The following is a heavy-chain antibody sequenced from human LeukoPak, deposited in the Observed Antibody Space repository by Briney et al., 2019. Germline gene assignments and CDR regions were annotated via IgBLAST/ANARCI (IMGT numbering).Heavy chain of an antibody. Sequence: PSETLSLTCNVSGDSISSRSYYWGWIRQPPGKGLEWIGSIYYSGRTSYNPSLKSRVTMSLDTSKNQFSLKLSSVTAADTAVYYCARADGKGSGGGFFDYWGQGTLVTVSS. CDR3: ARADGKGSGGGFFDY. V-gene: IGHV4-39*07. CDR1: GDSISSRSYY. D-gene: IGHD3-16*01. CDR2: IYYSGRT. J-gene: IGHJ4*02.